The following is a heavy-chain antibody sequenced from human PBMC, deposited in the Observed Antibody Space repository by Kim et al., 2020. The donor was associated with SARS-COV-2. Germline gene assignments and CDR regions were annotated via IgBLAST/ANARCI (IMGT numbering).Heavy chain of an antibody. Sequence: ASVKVSCKVSGYTLTELTMHWVRQAPGKGLEWMGGFDPVDDEIVYAQKFQGRVTMTEDTSTDTAYLELSSLRSEDTAVYFCATFPYSSAYYSNDAFDIWGQGTMVTVSS. J-gene: IGHJ3*02. CDR3: ATFPYSSAYYSNDAFDI. D-gene: IGHD3-22*01. V-gene: IGHV1-24*01. CDR1: GYTLTELT. CDR2: FDPVDDEI.